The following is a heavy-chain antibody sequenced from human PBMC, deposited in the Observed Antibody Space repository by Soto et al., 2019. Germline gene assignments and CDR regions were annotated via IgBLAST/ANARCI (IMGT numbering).Heavy chain of an antibody. J-gene: IGHJ4*02. V-gene: IGHV1-69*13. D-gene: IGHD5-18*01. CDR3: AGTGYEALDY. CDR2: IIPIFGTA. Sequence: SVKVSCKASGGTFSSYAISWVRQAPGQGLEWMGGIIPIFGTANYAQKFQGRVTITADESTSTAYMGLSSLRSEDTAVYYCAGTGYEALDYWGQGTLVTVSS. CDR1: GGTFSSYA.